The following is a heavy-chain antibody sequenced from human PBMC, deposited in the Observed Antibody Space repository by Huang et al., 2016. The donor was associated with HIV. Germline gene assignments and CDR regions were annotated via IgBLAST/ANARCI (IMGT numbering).Heavy chain of an antibody. CDR1: GFTFSRYG. CDR3: AKDAIVGAQSGPDY. V-gene: IGHV3-30*18. CDR2: ISYDGSNK. J-gene: IGHJ4*02. D-gene: IGHD1-26*01. Sequence: QVQLVESGGGVVQPGRSLRLSCAASGFTFSRYGMHWVRQAPGKGLEWVAVISYDGSNKYYADSVKGRFTISRDNSKNTLYLQMNSLRAEDTAVYYCAKDAIVGAQSGPDYWGQGTLVTVSS.